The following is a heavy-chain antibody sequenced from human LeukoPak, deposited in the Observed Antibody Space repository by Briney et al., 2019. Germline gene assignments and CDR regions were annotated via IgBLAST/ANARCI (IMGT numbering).Heavy chain of an antibody. Sequence: GGSLRLSCAASGFTFSSYSMSWVRQAPGKGLECVSIIYSGGTTYYADSVKGRFTISRDNSKNTLYLQLNSLRGEDTAVYYCARDLVRYGMDVWGQGTTVTVSS. J-gene: IGHJ6*02. CDR1: GFTFSSYS. CDR2: IYSGGTT. D-gene: IGHD3-16*02. V-gene: IGHV3-53*01. CDR3: ARDLVRYGMDV.